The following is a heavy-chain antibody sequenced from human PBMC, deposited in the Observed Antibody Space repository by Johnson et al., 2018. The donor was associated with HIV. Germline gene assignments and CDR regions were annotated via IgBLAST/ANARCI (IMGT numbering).Heavy chain of an antibody. CDR1: GFTVSSNY. J-gene: IGHJ3*02. Sequence: MLLVESGGGLVQPGGSLRLSCAASGFTVSSNYMSWVRQAPGKGLEWVSLINTGGSTYSAASVKGRFTISRDNSKNTLYLQMNSLRAEDTAVYYCARDPFRDAFDIWGQGTMVTVSS. CDR3: ARDPFRDAFDI. V-gene: IGHV3-66*01. CDR2: INTGGST.